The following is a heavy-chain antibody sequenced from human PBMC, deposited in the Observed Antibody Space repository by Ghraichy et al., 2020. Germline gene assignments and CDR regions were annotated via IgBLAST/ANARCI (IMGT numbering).Heavy chain of an antibody. V-gene: IGHV4-59*01. J-gene: IGHJ4*02. CDR1: GGSFSSYY. CDR3: ARNYYYGDYYFDY. Sequence: SETLSLTCTVSGGSFSSYYWSWIRQPPGKGLEWIGYIHYSGCTKTNPSLKSRVTISVNTSNNQLSLKLSSVTAADTAVYYCARNYYYGDYYFDYWGQGTLVTVSS. CDR2: IHYSGCT. D-gene: IGHD4-17*01.